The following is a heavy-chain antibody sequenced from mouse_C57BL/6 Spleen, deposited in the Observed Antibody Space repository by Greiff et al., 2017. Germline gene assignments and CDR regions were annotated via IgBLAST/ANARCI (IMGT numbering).Heavy chain of an antibody. CDR3: ARDRGTGTGAMDY. CDR1: GYSITSGYY. D-gene: IGHD4-1*01. Sequence: EVQLQQSGPGLVKPSQSLSLTCSVTGYSITSGYYWNWIRQFPGNKLEWMGYISYDGSNNYNPSLKNRISITRDTSKNQFFLKLNSVTTEDTATYYCARDRGTGTGAMDYWGQGTSVTVSS. CDR2: ISYDGSN. V-gene: IGHV3-6*01. J-gene: IGHJ4*01.